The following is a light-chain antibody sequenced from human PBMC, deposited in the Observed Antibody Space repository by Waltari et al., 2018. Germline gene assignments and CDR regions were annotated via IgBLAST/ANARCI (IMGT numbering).Light chain of an antibody. CDR3: QQYNDWPPLT. CDR2: GAS. V-gene: IGKV3-15*01. Sequence: CRASQSVSSFLAWYQQKPGQAPRLLIYGASTRATGIPARFSGSGSGTEFTLTISSLQSEDFAVYYCQQYNDWPPLTFGGGTKVEIK. CDR1: QSVSSF. J-gene: IGKJ4*01.